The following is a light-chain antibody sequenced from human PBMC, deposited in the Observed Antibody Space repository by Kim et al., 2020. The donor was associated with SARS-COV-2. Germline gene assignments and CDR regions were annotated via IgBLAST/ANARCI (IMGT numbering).Light chain of an antibody. CDR3: QQYSNSPHT. CDR2: GAS. V-gene: IGKV3-20*01. CDR1: QGVSSSY. Sequence: SPGTRATLSCVTNQGVSSSYVSWYQRKPGEAPSLLYYGASRGATGVPRRFSGGGARADITLTITIQEPEDVAEYYYQQYSNSPHTFGEGTKVDIK. J-gene: IGKJ1*01.